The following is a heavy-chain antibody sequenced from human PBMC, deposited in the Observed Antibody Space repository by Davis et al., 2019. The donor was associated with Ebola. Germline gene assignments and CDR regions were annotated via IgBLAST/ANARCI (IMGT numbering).Heavy chain of an antibody. CDR3: ARDGDGYNWGYFDY. J-gene: IGHJ4*02. CDR1: GGTFSSYA. V-gene: IGHV1-69*04. CDR2: IIPILGIA. D-gene: IGHD5-24*01. Sequence: ATSVKVSCKASGGTFSSYAISWVRQAPGQGLEWMGRIIPILGIANYAQKFQGRVTITADKSTSTAYMELSSLRSEDTAVYYCARDGDGYNWGYFDYWGQGTLVTVSS.